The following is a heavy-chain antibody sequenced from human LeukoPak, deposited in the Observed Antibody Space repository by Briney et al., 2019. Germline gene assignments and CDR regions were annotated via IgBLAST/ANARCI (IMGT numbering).Heavy chain of an antibody. CDR2: IYYSGST. Sequence: SETLSLTCTVSGGSISSYYWSWIRQPPGKGLEWIGYIYYSGSTNYNPSLKSRVTISVDTSKNQFSLKLSSVTAADTAVYYCARLIEYYYGSGSYYPWKAFDIWGQGTMVTVSS. V-gene: IGHV4-59*08. D-gene: IGHD3-10*01. J-gene: IGHJ3*02. CDR3: ARLIEYYYGSGSYYPWKAFDI. CDR1: GGSISSYY.